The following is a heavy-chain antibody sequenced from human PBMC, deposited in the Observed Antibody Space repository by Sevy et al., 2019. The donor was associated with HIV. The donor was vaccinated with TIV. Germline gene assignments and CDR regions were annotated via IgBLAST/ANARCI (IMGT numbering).Heavy chain of an antibody. CDR3: SREGGLYYYGSGSYFDH. V-gene: IGHV3-33*01. J-gene: IGHJ4*02. CDR2: ICYDGSNK. Sequence: GGSLRLSCAASGFTFSSYGMHWVRQAPGKGLEWVAVICYDGSNKYYADSVKGRFTISRDNSKNTLYLQMNSLRAEDTAVYYCSREGGLYYYGSGSYFDHWGQGTLVTVSS. D-gene: IGHD3-10*01. CDR1: GFTFSSYG.